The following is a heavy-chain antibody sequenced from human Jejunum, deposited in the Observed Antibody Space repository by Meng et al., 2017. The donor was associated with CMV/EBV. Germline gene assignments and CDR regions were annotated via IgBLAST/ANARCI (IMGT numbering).Heavy chain of an antibody. CDR2: IYPGGTT. Sequence: SGFTVSNNYMTWVRQAPGKGLEWVSGIYPGGTTHYPDSVKGRFTISRDTSENTLYLQMSSLRVDDTALYYCAKGVTSGSTYRAFDILGQGTKVTVSS. V-gene: IGHV3-53*01. J-gene: IGHJ3*02. CDR1: GFTVSNNY. CDR3: AKGVTSGSTYRAFDI. D-gene: IGHD3-22*01.